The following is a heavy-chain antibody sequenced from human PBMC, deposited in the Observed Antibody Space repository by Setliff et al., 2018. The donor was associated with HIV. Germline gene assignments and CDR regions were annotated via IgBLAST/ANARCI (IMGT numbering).Heavy chain of an antibody. J-gene: IGHJ5*01. CDR3: ARRAVQDGSVTSSNWFES. CDR1: GDSIGTYS. D-gene: IGHD2-2*01. V-gene: IGHV4-4*09. Sequence: SETLSLTCAVSGDSIGTYSWHWIRQPPGKGLEWIGYIYGGGSTGYNPSLPSRVTMSADTPNNRFALKLSSVTAADTAVYYCARRAVQDGSVTSSNWFESWGQGTLVTVSS. CDR2: IYGGGST.